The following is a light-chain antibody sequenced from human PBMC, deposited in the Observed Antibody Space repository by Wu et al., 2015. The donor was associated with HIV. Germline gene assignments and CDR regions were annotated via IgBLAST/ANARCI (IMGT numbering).Light chain of an antibody. CDR2: AAS. V-gene: IGKV1-9*01. J-gene: IGKJ3*01. Sequence: DIQLTQSPSFLSASVGDRVTITCRASQGISSYLAWYQQKPGKAPKLLIYAASTLQSGVPSRFSGSGSGTEFTLTISSLQPEDFATYYCQQLNSYPPFTFGPGTKVDXK. CDR3: QQLNSYPPFT. CDR1: QGISSY.